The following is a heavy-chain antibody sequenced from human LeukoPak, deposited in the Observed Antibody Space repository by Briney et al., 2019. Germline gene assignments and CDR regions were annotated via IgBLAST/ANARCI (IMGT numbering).Heavy chain of an antibody. Sequence: GGSLRLSCAGSGFTFGGYVMHWFRQTPGKGLEWVAVIAYDGSRAFYADPVKGRFTISRDNSKNTMSVQMDDLRAEDTAVYYCTRYNNDHFDYWGQGTLVTVSS. CDR1: GFTFGGYV. J-gene: IGHJ4*02. D-gene: IGHD1-14*01. CDR3: TRYNNDHFDY. CDR2: IAYDGSRA. V-gene: IGHV3-33*01.